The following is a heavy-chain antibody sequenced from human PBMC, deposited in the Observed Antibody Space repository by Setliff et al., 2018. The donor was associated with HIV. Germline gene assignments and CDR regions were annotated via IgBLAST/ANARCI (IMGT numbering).Heavy chain of an antibody. Sequence: SETLSLTCTVSGGPVNDFYCNWIRQPPGKGPEWIVYIHSSGSTIYNPSLKSRITISLDTSKEQFSLELSSATAADTAVYYCATLDHSGGNFLAYWGQGSLVTVSS. J-gene: IGHJ4*02. CDR3: ATLDHSGGNFLAY. D-gene: IGHD2-21*02. CDR1: GGPVNDFY. V-gene: IGHV4-4*09. CDR2: IHSSGST.